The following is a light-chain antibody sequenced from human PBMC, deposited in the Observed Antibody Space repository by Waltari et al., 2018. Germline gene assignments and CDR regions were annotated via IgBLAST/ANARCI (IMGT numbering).Light chain of an antibody. V-gene: IGLV2-8*01. Sequence: QSALTQPPSASGSPGQSVTISCTGTSSDFGGYNYVSWYQRHPGKAPNLMIYEVNKRPSGVPDRFSGSTSGNTASLTVSGLQAEDEAEYSCSSYAGSNNWVFGGGTKLTVL. CDR3: SSYAGSNNWV. J-gene: IGLJ3*02. CDR2: EVN. CDR1: SSDFGGYNY.